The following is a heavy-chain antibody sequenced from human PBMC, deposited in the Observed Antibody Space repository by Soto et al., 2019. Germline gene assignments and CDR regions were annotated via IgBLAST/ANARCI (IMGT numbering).Heavy chain of an antibody. J-gene: IGHJ3*02. CDR3: AKDNGSGCDWLRVGDASDI. CDR1: GFTFSSYG. D-gene: IGHD5-12*01. Sequence: QVQLVESGGVVLQPGRSLRLSCAASGFTFSSYGMHWVRQAPGKGLEWVAGISYDGSNKYYADAVKGRRTISRDNSKNTLYLQMNSLRGEDTAVYYCAKDNGSGCDWLRVGDASDIWGQGTMVTVSS. CDR2: ISYDGSNK. V-gene: IGHV3-30*18.